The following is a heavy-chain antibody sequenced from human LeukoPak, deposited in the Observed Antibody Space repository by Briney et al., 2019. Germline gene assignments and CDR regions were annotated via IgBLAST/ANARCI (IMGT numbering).Heavy chain of an antibody. V-gene: IGHV3-23*01. D-gene: IGHD6-6*01. Sequence: HPGGSLRLSCAASGFTFSSYAMSWVRQAPGKGLEWVSAISGSGGSTYYADSVKGRFTISRDNSKNTLYLQMNSLRAEDTAVYYCARERGRGQLVQWFDPWGQGTLVTVSS. J-gene: IGHJ5*02. CDR2: ISGSGGST. CDR3: ARERGRGQLVQWFDP. CDR1: GFTFSSYA.